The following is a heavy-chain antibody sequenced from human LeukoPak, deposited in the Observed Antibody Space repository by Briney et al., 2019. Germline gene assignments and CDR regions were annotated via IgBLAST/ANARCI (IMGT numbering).Heavy chain of an antibody. D-gene: IGHD3-3*01. J-gene: IGHJ6*03. CDR3: ARVSEFGDYYYYMDV. Sequence: PSETLSLTCTVSGGSISSSSYYWGWIRQPPGKGLEWIGYIYYSGSTNYNPSLKSRVTISVDTSKNQFSLKLSSVTAADTAVYYCARVSEFGDYYYYMDVWGKGTTVTVSS. V-gene: IGHV4-61*05. CDR1: GGSISSSSYY. CDR2: IYYSGST.